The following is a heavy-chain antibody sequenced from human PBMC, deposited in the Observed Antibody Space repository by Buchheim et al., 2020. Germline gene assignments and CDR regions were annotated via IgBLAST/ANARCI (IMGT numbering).Heavy chain of an antibody. J-gene: IGHJ4*02. CDR3: AKAICHVDY. Sequence: QVQLVESGGGVVKPGRSLRLSCEASGFTFSSYSMHWVRQAPGKGLEWLAVISGDRSNKYYADSVKGRFTISRDNSKNTLYLQMNSLRAEEMAVYYCAKAICHVDYWGQGTL. CDR1: GFTFSSYS. V-gene: IGHV3-30*18. CDR2: ISGDRSNK.